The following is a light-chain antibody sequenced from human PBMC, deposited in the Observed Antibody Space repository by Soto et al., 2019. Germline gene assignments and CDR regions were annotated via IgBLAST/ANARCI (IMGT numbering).Light chain of an antibody. V-gene: IGKV3-20*01. CDR1: QSVSSNY. CDR3: HHGDSSPT. Sequence: EIVLTQSPDTLSLSPGERATLSCRASQSVSSNYLAWYQQKPGQAPRLLIYVASNRATGIPDRFGGSASGNAFTITSSRVEPEVSAVYHGHHGDSSPTFGGGTKVEIK. J-gene: IGKJ4*01. CDR2: VAS.